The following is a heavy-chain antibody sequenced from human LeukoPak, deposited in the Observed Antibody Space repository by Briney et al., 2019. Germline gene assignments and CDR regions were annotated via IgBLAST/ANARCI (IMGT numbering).Heavy chain of an antibody. CDR1: GYFISSGYY. Sequence: SETLSLTCAVSGYFISSGYYWGWIRQPPGKGLEWIGSIYHSGSTYYNPSLKSRVTISVDTSKNQFSLKLSSVTAADTAVYYCARHAPGIVLMVYAAGRYFDYWGQGTLVTVSS. J-gene: IGHJ4*02. CDR2: IYHSGST. CDR3: ARHAPGIVLMVYAAGRYFDY. V-gene: IGHV4-38-2*01. D-gene: IGHD2-8*01.